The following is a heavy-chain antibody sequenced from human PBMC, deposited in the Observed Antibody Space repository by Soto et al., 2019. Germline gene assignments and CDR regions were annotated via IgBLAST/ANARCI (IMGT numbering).Heavy chain of an antibody. Sequence: QVQLQESGPGLVKPSGTLSLTCAVSGDSVSSPYYWGWVRQSPGKGLEWIGEVFHTGTTSYNPSLRSRVTLSMDKSINQFSLDLSSVTAADTAVYYCARSAGWYAIHAWGPGTLVIVSS. J-gene: IGHJ5*02. D-gene: IGHD6-19*01. CDR3: ARSAGWYAIHA. CDR2: VFHTGTT. CDR1: GDSVSSPYY. V-gene: IGHV4-4*02.